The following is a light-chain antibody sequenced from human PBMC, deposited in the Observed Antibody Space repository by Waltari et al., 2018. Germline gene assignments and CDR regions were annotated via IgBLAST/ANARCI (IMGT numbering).Light chain of an antibody. V-gene: IGKV3-11*01. J-gene: IGKJ4*01. CDR3: QHRNTGLT. CDR2: DAS. CDR1: QSIGSY. Sequence: EIVFTQSPVTLSLSPGDTATLSCRASQSIGSYLAWYQRKPGQAPRLLIYDASNRAAGIPPRFSGGGSGTDFTLTISGLEPEDFAVYYCQHRNTGLTFGGGTKVEIE.